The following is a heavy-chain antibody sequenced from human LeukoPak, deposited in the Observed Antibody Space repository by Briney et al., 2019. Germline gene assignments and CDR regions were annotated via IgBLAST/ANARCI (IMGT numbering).Heavy chain of an antibody. J-gene: IGHJ6*02. V-gene: IGHV4-59*12. CDR2: IYYSGST. CDR3: ARGNSSSWYGDYYYGMDV. D-gene: IGHD6-13*01. Sequence: PSETLSLTCAVYGGSFSGYFWSWIRQPPGKGLEWIGYIYYSGSTNYNPSLKSRVTISVDRSKNQFSLKLSSVTAADTAVYYCARGNSSSWYGDYYYGMDVWGQGTTVTVSS. CDR1: GGSFSGYF.